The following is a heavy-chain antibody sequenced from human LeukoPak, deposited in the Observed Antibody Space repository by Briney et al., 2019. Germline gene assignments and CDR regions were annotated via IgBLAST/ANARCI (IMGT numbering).Heavy chain of an antibody. CDR1: GFTFSIYA. J-gene: IGHJ4*02. CDR3: AKVPDIVVVVAATYYFDY. Sequence: GGSLRLSCAASGFTFSIYAMSWVRQAPGKGLEWVSAISGSGGSTYYADSVKGRFTISRDNSKNTLYLQMNSLRAEDTAVYYCAKVPDIVVVVAATYYFDYWGQGTLVTVSS. D-gene: IGHD2-15*01. V-gene: IGHV3-23*01. CDR2: ISGSGGST.